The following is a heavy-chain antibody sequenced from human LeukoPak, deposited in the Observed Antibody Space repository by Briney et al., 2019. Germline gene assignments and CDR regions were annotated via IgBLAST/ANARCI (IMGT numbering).Heavy chain of an antibody. CDR3: AKDLGYSSANDAFDI. Sequence: GGSLRLSCAASGFTVSSNYMSWVRQAPGKGLEWVSVIYSGGSTYYADSVKGRFTISRDNSKNTLYLQMNSLRAEDTAVYYCAKDLGYSSANDAFDIWGQGTMVTVSS. J-gene: IGHJ3*02. CDR2: IYSGGST. CDR1: GFTVSSNY. V-gene: IGHV3-53*01. D-gene: IGHD6-19*01.